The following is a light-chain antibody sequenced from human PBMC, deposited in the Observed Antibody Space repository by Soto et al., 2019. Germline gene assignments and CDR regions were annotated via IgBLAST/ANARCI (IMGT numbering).Light chain of an antibody. V-gene: IGKV3-15*01. J-gene: IGKJ2*01. Sequence: EIVMTQSPATLSVSPGERATLSCRASQSVSSNLAWYQQKPGQAPRLLIYGASTRATSIPARFSGSGSGTEFTLTISSLQSEDFAVYYCQQYYTWPYTFGQGTNLEIK. CDR2: GAS. CDR3: QQYYTWPYT. CDR1: QSVSSN.